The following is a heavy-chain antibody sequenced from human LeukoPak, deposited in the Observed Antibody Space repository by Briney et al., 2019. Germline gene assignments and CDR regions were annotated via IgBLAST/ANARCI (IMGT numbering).Heavy chain of an antibody. D-gene: IGHD3-16*02. CDR2: IYSGGST. CDR3: ARWKGELSSYDY. J-gene: IGHJ4*02. V-gene: IGHV3-66*02. CDR1: GFTVSSNY. Sequence: GGSLRLSCAAPGFTVSSNYMSWVRQAPGKGLEWVSVIYSGGSTYYADSVKGRFTISRDNSKNTLYLQMNSLRAEDTAVYYCARWKGELSSYDYWGQGTLVTVSS.